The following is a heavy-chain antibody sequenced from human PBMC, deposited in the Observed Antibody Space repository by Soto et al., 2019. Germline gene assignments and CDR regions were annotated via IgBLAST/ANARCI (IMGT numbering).Heavy chain of an antibody. CDR3: ARVTMVIRDSDHFGVDV. V-gene: IGHV4-38-2*02. J-gene: IGHJ6*02. CDR1: GFPISSPYS. Sequence: SETLSLTCLVSGFPISSPYSWGWIRQPPGKGLEWIGSISHTGATSYSPSLTSRVSISVDTSKNQVSLKLTSVTAADTAVYFCARVTMVIRDSDHFGVDVWGHGTTVTVSS. D-gene: IGHD4-17*01. CDR2: ISHTGAT.